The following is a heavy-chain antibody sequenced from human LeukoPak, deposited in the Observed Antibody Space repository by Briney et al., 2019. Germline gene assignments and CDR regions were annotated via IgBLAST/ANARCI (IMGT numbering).Heavy chain of an antibody. Sequence: ASVKVSCKASGYTFTSYGISWVRQAPGQGLEWMGWIGAYNGNTNYAQKLQGRVTMTTDASTSTAYMELRSLRSDDTAVYYCASSSEGAFDIWGQGTMVTVSS. J-gene: IGHJ3*02. CDR1: GYTFTSYG. CDR2: IGAYNGNT. CDR3: ASSSEGAFDI. V-gene: IGHV1-18*01.